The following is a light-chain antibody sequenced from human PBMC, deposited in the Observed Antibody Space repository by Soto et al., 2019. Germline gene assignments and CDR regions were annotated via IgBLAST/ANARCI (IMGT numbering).Light chain of an antibody. J-gene: IGKJ1*01. CDR1: QSSLYSSNTKNY. CDR3: QQYYSNPT. Sequence: DNVMTQSPDSLAVYLGERATISCRSSQSSLYSSNTKNYLAWDQQKAVQPPKLLISWSSTRESAVPDRCRGSGSETDFTVTISSLQAEDVAVYYCQQYYSNPTFGQGPNVELK. CDR2: WSS. V-gene: IGKV4-1*01.